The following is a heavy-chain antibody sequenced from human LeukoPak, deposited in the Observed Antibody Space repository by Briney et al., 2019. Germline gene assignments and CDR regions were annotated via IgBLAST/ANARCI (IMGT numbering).Heavy chain of an antibody. CDR2: INHSGST. CDR1: GGSFSGYY. J-gene: IGHJ4*02. Sequence: PSETLSLTCAVYGGSFSGYYWSSIRQPPGKGLEWIGEINHSGSTNYNPSLKSRVTISVDTSKNQFSLKLSSVTAADTAVYYCARATLQLERRPFDYWGQGTLVTVSS. CDR3: ARATLQLERRPFDY. V-gene: IGHV4-34*01. D-gene: IGHD1-1*01.